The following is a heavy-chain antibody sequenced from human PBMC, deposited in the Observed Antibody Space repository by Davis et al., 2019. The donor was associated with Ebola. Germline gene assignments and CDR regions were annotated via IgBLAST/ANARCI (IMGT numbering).Heavy chain of an antibody. Sequence: GGSLRLSCAASGFTFSSYWMSWVRQAPGKGLEWVANIKQDGSEKYYVDSVKGRFTISRDNAKNSLYLQMNSLGAEDTAVYYCAKSGLSFGVVKYHYGMDVWGKGTTVTVSS. J-gene: IGHJ6*04. CDR2: IKQDGSEK. CDR3: AKSGLSFGVVKYHYGMDV. D-gene: IGHD3-3*01. CDR1: GFTFSSYW. V-gene: IGHV3-7*03.